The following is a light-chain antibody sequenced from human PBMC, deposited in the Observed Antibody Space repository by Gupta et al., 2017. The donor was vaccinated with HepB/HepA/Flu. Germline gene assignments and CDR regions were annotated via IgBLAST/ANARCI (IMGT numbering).Light chain of an antibody. J-gene: IGKJ3*01. CDR2: RAS. Sequence: DIVMTQSPDSLAVSRGERATINCKSSQSVLYSSNTKNYLAWYQQKPGQTPKLLIYRASTRESGVPDRFSGSGSGTDFTLTISSLQAEDVAVYYCQQYYSTLFTFGPGTKVDIK. V-gene: IGKV4-1*01. CDR3: QQYYSTLFT. CDR1: QSVLYSSNTKNY.